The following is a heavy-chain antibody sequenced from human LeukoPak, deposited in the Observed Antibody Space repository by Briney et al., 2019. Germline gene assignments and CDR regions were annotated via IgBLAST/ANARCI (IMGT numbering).Heavy chain of an antibody. D-gene: IGHD3-16*01. CDR2: ISGSGGST. V-gene: IGHV3-23*01. CDR3: AKATYGGYDY. J-gene: IGHJ4*02. Sequence: GGYLRLSCAASGFTFSSYALSWVRQAQGKGLEWVSAISGSGGSTYYADSVKGRFTISRDNSKNTLYLQMNSLRAEDTAVYYCAKATYGGYDYWGQGTLVTVSS. CDR1: GFTFSSYA.